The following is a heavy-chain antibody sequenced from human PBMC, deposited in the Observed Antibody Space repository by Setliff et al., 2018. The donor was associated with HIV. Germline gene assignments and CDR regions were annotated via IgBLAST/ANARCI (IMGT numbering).Heavy chain of an antibody. J-gene: IGHJ3*02. CDR2: IYGDGSDP. Sequence: GESLKISCKGFGCKFTDYWVGWVRQMPGEGLEWMGVIYGDGSDPRYSPSFQGQVTISVDKSINTAYLRWTSLKASDTALYYCARPQYHQSSDAFDIWGQGTMVTVSS. CDR3: ARPQYHQSSDAFDI. V-gene: IGHV5-51*01. CDR1: GCKFTDYW.